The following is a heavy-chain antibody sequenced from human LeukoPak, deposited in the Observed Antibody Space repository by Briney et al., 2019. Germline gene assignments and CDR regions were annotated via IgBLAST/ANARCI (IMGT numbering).Heavy chain of an antibody. D-gene: IGHD6-13*01. CDR3: ARGTRSRDNWFDP. CDR1: GGSISSSSYY. Sequence: KTSETLSLTCTVSGGSISSSSYYWGWIRQPPGKGLEWIGTIYYSGSTYYNPSLKSRVTISVDTSKNQFSLKLSSVTAADTAVYYCARGTRSRDNWFDPWGQGTLVTVSS. CDR2: IYYSGST. V-gene: IGHV4-39*07. J-gene: IGHJ5*02.